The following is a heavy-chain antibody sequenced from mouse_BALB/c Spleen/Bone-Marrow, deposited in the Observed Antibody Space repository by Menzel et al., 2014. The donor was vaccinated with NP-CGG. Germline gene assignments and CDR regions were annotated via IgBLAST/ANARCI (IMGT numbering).Heavy chain of an antibody. Sequence: EVMLVESGGGLVQPGGSLKLSCAASGFDSSGYWMSWVRQAPGKGLEWIGEINPDSSTINYTPSLKDKFIISRDNAKNTLYLQMSKVRSEDTALYYCARLGYCGTMDYWGQGTSVTSPQ. CDR2: INPDSSTI. D-gene: IGHD1-1*01. J-gene: IGHJ4*01. CDR1: GFDSSGYW. V-gene: IGHV4-1*02. CDR3: ARLGYCGTMDY.